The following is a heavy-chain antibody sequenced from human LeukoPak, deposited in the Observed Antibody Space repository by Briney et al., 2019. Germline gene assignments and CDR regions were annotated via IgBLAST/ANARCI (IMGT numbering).Heavy chain of an antibody. CDR3: AKGLGSSWFTNWFDP. J-gene: IGHJ5*02. Sequence: GGSLRLSCAASGFTFSSYGMHWVRQAPGKGLEWVAVISYDGSNKYYADSVKGRFTISRDNSKNTLYLQMNSLRAEDTAVYFCAKGLGSSWFTNWFDPWGQGTLVTVSS. D-gene: IGHD6-13*01. CDR1: GFTFSSYG. V-gene: IGHV3-30*18. CDR2: ISYDGSNK.